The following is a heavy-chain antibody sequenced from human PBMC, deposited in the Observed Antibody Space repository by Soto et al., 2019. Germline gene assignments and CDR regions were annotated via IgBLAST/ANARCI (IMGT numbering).Heavy chain of an antibody. Sequence: QVQLQESGPGLVKPSDTLSLTCAVSGYSISSSNCWGWIRQHPGKGLEWIGDIYYSGSTYYNPSLKARVTMSVDTYENQFSLKLSSVTAVDTDVYYCARRQGGYCDYWGQGTLVTVFS. V-gene: IGHV4-28*01. CDR1: GYSISSSNC. J-gene: IGHJ4*02. CDR2: IYYSGST. CDR3: ARRQGGYCDY. D-gene: IGHD3-16*01.